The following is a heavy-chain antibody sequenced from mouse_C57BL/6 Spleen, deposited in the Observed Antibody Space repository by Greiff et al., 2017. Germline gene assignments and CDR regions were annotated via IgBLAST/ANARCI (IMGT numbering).Heavy chain of an antibody. Sequence: EVQLQQSGAELVRPGASVKLSCTASGFNIKDDYMHWVKQRPEQGLEWIGWIDPENGDTEYASKFQGKATITADTSSNTAYLQLSSLTSEDTAVYYCTTYGSSLADWGQGTLVTVSA. CDR2: IDPENGDT. J-gene: IGHJ3*01. CDR1: GFNIKDDY. D-gene: IGHD1-1*01. V-gene: IGHV14-4*01. CDR3: TTYGSSLAD.